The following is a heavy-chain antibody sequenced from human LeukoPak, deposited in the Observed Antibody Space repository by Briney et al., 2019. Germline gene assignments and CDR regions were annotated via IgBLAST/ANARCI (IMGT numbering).Heavy chain of an antibody. CDR2: VYYSGST. D-gene: IGHD2-21*02. CDR1: GGSINFYY. V-gene: IGHV4-59*01. CDR3: ARHGLTSYDF. Sequence: SQTLSLTCTVSGGSINFYYWSWIRQPPGKGLEWIGYVYYSGSTNYNPSLKSRVNISVDTSKNQFSLKLSSVNAADTAVYFCARHGLTSYDFWGQGTLVTVSS. J-gene: IGHJ4*02.